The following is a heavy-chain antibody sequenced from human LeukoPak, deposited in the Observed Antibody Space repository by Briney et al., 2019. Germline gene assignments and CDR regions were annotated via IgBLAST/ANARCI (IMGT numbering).Heavy chain of an antibody. CDR2: ISPYNGNT. CDR3: ARMGVPYYYDSSGYSYFDC. J-gene: IGHJ4*02. V-gene: IGHV1-18*01. D-gene: IGHD3-22*01. CDR1: GYTFTSYG. Sequence: GASVKVSCKASGYTFTSYGISWVRQAPGQGLEWMGWISPYNGNTNYAQKLQGRVTMTTDTSTSTAYMELRSLRSDDTAVYYCARMGVPYYYDSSGYSYFDCWGQGTLVTVSS.